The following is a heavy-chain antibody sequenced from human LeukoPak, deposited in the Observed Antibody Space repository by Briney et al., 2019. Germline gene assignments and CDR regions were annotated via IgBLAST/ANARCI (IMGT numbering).Heavy chain of an antibody. D-gene: IGHD3-22*01. V-gene: IGHV3-30*04. Sequence: PGGSLRLSCAASGFTFNTFAMSWVRQAPGKGLEWVAVISYDGSNKYYADSVKGRFTISRDNSKNTLYLQMNSLRAEDTAVYYCARGLGYYYDSSGYYGSDYWGQGTLVIVSS. CDR3: ARGLGYYYDSSGYYGSDY. CDR2: ISYDGSNK. J-gene: IGHJ4*02. CDR1: GFTFNTFA.